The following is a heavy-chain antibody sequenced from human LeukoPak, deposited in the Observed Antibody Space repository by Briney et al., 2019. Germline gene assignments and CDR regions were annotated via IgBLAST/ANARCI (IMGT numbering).Heavy chain of an antibody. D-gene: IGHD6-19*01. CDR3: ATPEKQWHIFDY. V-gene: IGHV3-30*04. CDR1: GFTFSSYA. CDR2: ISFDGSNK. Sequence: GRSLRLSCAASGFTFSSYAMHWVRQAPGKGLEWVAVISFDGSNKYYADTVKGRFTISRDNSKNTLYLQMNSLRAEDTAVYYCATPEKQWHIFDYWGQGTLVTVSS. J-gene: IGHJ4*02.